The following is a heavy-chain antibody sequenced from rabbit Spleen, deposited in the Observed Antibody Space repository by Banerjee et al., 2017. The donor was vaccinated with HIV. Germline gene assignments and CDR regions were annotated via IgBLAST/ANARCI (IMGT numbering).Heavy chain of an antibody. CDR1: GFSFSSNDY. D-gene: IGHD1-1*01. CDR3: ARDDSGATVPYKL. J-gene: IGHJ4*01. V-gene: IGHV1S40*01. CDR2: IAGDSSGFT. Sequence: QSLEESGGGLVQPEGSLALTCKASGFSFSSNDYMCWVRQAPGKGLEWISCIAGDSSGFTYSATWAKGRFTCSKTSSTTVTLQMTSLTVADTATYFCARDDSGATVPYKLWGQGTLVTVS.